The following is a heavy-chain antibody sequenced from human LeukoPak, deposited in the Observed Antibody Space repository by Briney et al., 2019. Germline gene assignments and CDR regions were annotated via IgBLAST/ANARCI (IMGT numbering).Heavy chain of an antibody. CDR2: ISAYNGNT. Sequence: VSVKVSCKASGYTFTSYGINWVRQAPGQGLEWMGWISAYNGNTNYAQKLQGRVTMTTDTSTSTAYMELRSLRSDDTAVYYCARADVVPAANWFDPWGQGTLVTVSS. V-gene: IGHV1-18*01. CDR1: GYTFTSYG. J-gene: IGHJ5*02. CDR3: ARADVVPAANWFDP. D-gene: IGHD2-2*01.